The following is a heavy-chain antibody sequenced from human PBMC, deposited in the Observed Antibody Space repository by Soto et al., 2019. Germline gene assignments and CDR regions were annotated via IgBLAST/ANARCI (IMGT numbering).Heavy chain of an antibody. Sequence: GWSLRLSCAASGFTFSIYAMSWVRQAPGKGLEWVSAISGSGGSTYYADSVKGRFTISRDNSKNTLYLQMNSLRAEDTAVYYCATRRGAARYYYYGMDVWGQGTTVTVSS. V-gene: IGHV3-23*01. D-gene: IGHD6-25*01. CDR3: ATRRGAARYYYYGMDV. CDR2: ISGSGGST. J-gene: IGHJ6*02. CDR1: GFTFSIYA.